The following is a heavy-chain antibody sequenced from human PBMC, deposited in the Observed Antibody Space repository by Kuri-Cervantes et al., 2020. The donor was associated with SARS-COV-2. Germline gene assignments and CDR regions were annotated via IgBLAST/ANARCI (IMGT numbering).Heavy chain of an antibody. Sequence: GSLRLSCALYGRSFSGYYWSWIRQPPGKGLEWIGEINHSGSTNYNPSLKSRVTISVDTSKKQFSLKLSSVTAADTAVYYCGRAYYYDFWSGYGAFDYWGQGTLVTVSS. CDR3: GRAYYYDFWSGYGAFDY. J-gene: IGHJ4*02. D-gene: IGHD3-3*01. V-gene: IGHV4-34*01. CDR1: GRSFSGYY. CDR2: INHSGST.